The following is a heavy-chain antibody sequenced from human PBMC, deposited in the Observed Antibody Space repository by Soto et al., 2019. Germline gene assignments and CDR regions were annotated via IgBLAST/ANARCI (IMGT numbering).Heavy chain of an antibody. D-gene: IGHD5-18*01. V-gene: IGHV1-69*06. CDR2: IIPIFGTA. CDR3: ARSVDTAIVNYYYYGMDV. J-gene: IGHJ6*02. Sequence: QVQLVQSGAEVKKPGSSVKVSCKASGGTFSSYAIRWVRQAPGQGLEWMGGIIPIFGTANYAQKFQGRVTITADKSTSTAYMELSSLRSEDTAVYYCARSVDTAIVNYYYYGMDVWGQGTTVTVSS. CDR1: GGTFSSYA.